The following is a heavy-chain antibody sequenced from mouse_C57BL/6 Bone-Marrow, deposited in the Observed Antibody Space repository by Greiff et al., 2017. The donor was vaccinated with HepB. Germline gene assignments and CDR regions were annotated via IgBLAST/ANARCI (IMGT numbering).Heavy chain of an antibody. CDR1: GYTFTSYG. J-gene: IGHJ4*01. Sequence: VQRVESGAELARPGASVKLSCKASGYTFTSYGISWVKQRTGQGLEWIGEIYPRSGNTYYNEKFKGKATLTADKSSSTAYMELRSLTSEDSAVYFCAGFIWDYGSSYAMDYWGQGTSVTVSS. CDR3: AGFIWDYGSSYAMDY. CDR2: IYPRSGNT. V-gene: IGHV1-81*01. D-gene: IGHD1-1*01.